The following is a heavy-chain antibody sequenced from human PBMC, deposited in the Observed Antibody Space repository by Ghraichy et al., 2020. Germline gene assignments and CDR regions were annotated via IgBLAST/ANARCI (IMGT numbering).Heavy chain of an antibody. Sequence: GGSLRLSCTASGFTFGDYGMSWFRQAPGKGLEWVGFMRSKAYGGTIEYAASVKGRFTISRDDSKSIAYLQMNSLKTEDTAVYYCTREWFGRNNIGVDYWGQGTLVTVSS. CDR3: TREWFGRNNIGVDY. CDR2: MRSKAYGGTI. V-gene: IGHV3-49*03. CDR1: GFTFGDYG. D-gene: IGHD3-10*01. J-gene: IGHJ4*02.